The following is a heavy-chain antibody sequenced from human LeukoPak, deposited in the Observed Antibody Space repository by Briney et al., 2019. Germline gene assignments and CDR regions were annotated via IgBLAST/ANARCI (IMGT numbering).Heavy chain of an antibody. CDR3: ARGISPYYYDSSGYPFQH. CDR2: IDYSGSA. Sequence: SETLSLTCTVSGGSISSSSYYWGWIRQPPGRGLEWIGYIDYSGSANYNPSLKSRVAISVDTSKNQFSLKLSSVTAADTAIYYCARGISPYYYDSSGYPFQHWGQGTLLTVSS. J-gene: IGHJ1*01. CDR1: GGSISSSSYY. V-gene: IGHV4-61*05. D-gene: IGHD3-22*01.